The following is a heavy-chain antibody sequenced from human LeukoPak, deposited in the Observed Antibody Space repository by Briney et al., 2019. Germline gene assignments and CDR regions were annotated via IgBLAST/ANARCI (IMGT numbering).Heavy chain of an antibody. Sequence: GGSLRLSCEASGFTFSSYAMSWVRQAPGKGLEWVSSISGSGGSTYYADSVKGRFTISRDNSKNTLYLQMNSLRADDTAVYYCAKGEYYYDSSGYSIGNWGQGTLVTVSS. CDR1: GFTFSSYA. D-gene: IGHD3-22*01. CDR2: ISGSGGST. V-gene: IGHV3-23*01. J-gene: IGHJ4*02. CDR3: AKGEYYYDSSGYSIGN.